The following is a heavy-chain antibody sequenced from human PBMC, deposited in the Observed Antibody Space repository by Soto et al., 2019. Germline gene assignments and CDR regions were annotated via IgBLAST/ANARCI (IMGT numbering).Heavy chain of an antibody. J-gene: IGHJ4*02. V-gene: IGHV4-30-4*01. CDR3: ALRSYYYDSSGYNPFDY. Sequence: QVQLQESGPGLVKPSQTLSLTCTVSGGSISSGDYYWSWIRQPPGKGLEWIGYIYYSGSTYYNPSLKSRVTISVDTSKNQFSLKLSSVTAADTAVYYCALRSYYYDSSGYNPFDYWGQGTLVTVSS. CDR1: GGSISSGDYY. D-gene: IGHD3-22*01. CDR2: IYYSGST.